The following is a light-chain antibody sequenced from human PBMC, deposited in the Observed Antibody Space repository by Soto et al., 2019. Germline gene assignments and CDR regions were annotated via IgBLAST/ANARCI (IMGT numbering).Light chain of an antibody. CDR2: AAS. CDR1: QTITRY. Sequence: DIQMTQPPSSLSASVGARVTITCRANQTITRYLNWYQQKPGTAPKLLIYAASSLQEGVPSRFGGSGSGTDCTLTVSNLQPEDFAAYFWQQSFSFPVTFGQGTKLEIK. J-gene: IGKJ2*01. CDR3: QQSFSFPVT. V-gene: IGKV1-39*01.